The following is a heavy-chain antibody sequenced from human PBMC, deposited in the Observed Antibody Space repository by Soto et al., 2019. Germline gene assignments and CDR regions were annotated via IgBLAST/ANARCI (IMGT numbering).Heavy chain of an antibody. V-gene: IGHV5-10-1*03. D-gene: IGHD5-12*01. CDR1: GYSFTSYW. Sequence: EVQLVQSGAEVKKPGESLRISCKGSGYSFTSYWISWVRQMPGKGLEWMGRIDPSDSYTNYSPSFQGHVTISADKSISTAYLQWSSLKASDTAMYYCARRHPYRIVATIEGIFDPWGQGTLVTVSS. CDR3: ARRHPYRIVATIEGIFDP. J-gene: IGHJ5*02. CDR2: IDPSDSYT.